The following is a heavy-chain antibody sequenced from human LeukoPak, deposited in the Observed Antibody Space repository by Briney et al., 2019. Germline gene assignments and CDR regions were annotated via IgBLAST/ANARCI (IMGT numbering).Heavy chain of an antibody. J-gene: IGHJ4*02. CDR3: ARQWYFDWLLYHFDY. Sequence: SETLSLTCTVSGGSISSSSYYWGWIRQPPGKGLEWIGSIYYSGSTYYNPSLKSRVTISVDTSENQFSLKLSSVTAADTAVYYCARQWYFDWLLYHFDYWGQGTLVTVSS. D-gene: IGHD3-9*01. CDR1: GGSISSSSYY. CDR2: IYYSGST. V-gene: IGHV4-39*01.